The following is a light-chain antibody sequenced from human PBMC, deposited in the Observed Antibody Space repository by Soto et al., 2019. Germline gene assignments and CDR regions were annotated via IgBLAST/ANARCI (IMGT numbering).Light chain of an antibody. Sequence: DIQMTQSPSSLSASFGDRVTLTCRASQSIVTYLNWYQQKPGTAPKLLMYAASTLHSGVPSRFSGSGSGTDFTLTISSLQREDFATYFCQQSHSTPYTFGQGTKLEI. CDR1: QSIVTY. V-gene: IGKV1-39*01. CDR3: QQSHSTPYT. J-gene: IGKJ2*01. CDR2: AAS.